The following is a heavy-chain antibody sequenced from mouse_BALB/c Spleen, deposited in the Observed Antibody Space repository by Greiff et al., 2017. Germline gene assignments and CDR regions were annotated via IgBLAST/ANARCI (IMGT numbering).Heavy chain of an antibody. CDR2: ISDGGSYT. Sequence: EVKLMESGGGLVKPGGSLKLSCAASGFTFSDYYMYWVRQTPGKRLEWVATISDGGSYTYYPDSVKGRFTISRDNAKNNLYLQMSSLKSEDTAMYYCARGGDYRNDEGAMDYWGQGTSVTVSS. J-gene: IGHJ4*01. D-gene: IGHD2-14*01. CDR3: ARGGDYRNDEGAMDY. V-gene: IGHV5-4*02. CDR1: GFTFSDYY.